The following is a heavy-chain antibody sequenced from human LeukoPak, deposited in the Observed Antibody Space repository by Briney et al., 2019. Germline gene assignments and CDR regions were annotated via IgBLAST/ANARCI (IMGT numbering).Heavy chain of an antibody. D-gene: IGHD3-10*01. CDR2: IYYSGST. V-gene: IGHV4-59*01. J-gene: IGHJ6*03. CDR3: ARAPYYYGSGSYYTDYYYYMDV. CDR1: GGSISSYY. Sequence: SETLSLTCTVSGGSISSYYWSWIRQPPGKGLEWIGYIYYSGSTNYNPSLKSRVTISVDTSKNQFSLKLSSVIAADTAVYYCARAPYYYGSGSYYTDYYYYMDVWGKGTTVTVSS.